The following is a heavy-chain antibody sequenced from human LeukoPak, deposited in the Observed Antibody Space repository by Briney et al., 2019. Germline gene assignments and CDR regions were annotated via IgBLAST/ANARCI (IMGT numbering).Heavy chain of an antibody. D-gene: IGHD3-22*01. CDR2: INHSGST. Sequence: PSETLSLTCTVSGGSFSSGSYYWSWIRQPAGKGLEWIGEINHSGSTNYNPSLKSRVTISVDTSKNQFSLKLSSVTAADTAVYYCARGPEYYYDSSGLSSFDYWGQGTLVTVSS. CDR1: GGSFSSGSYY. V-gene: IGHV4-61*10. CDR3: ARGPEYYYDSSGLSSFDY. J-gene: IGHJ4*02.